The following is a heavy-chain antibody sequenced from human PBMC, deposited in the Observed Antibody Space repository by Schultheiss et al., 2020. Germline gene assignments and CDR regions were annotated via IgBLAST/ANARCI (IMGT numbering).Heavy chain of an antibody. CDR3: ARSPERYFDWEFDY. J-gene: IGHJ4*02. CDR1: GFTVSSNY. V-gene: IGHV3-53*04. D-gene: IGHD3-9*01. Sequence: GGSLRLSCAASGFTVSSNYMSWVRQAPGKGLEWVSVIYSGGSTYYADSVKGRFTISRHNSKNTLYLQMNSLRAEDTAVYYCARSPERYFDWEFDYWGQGTVVTVSS. CDR2: IYSGGST.